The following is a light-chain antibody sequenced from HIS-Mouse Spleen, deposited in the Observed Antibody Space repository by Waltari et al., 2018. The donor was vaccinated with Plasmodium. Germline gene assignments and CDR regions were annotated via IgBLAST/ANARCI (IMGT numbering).Light chain of an antibody. CDR1: QSVSSN. Sequence: IVMMPSPATLSVSPGESATLSCRASQSVSSNLAWYQQKPGQAPRLLIYGASTRATGIPARFSGSGSGTEFTLTISSLQSEDFAVYYCQQYNNWSFTFGPGTKVDIK. V-gene: IGKV3-15*01. CDR3: QQYNNWSFT. CDR2: GAS. J-gene: IGKJ3*01.